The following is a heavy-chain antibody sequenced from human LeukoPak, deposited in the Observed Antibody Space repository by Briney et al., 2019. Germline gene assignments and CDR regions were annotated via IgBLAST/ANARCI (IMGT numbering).Heavy chain of an antibody. Sequence: ASVKVSCKASGYHFTGYHVHWVRQAPGQGLEWMGRISTDSGDADIAQKFQGRVTMTRDTSISTAYMELSRLTSDDSAVYYCAGLGSTVKGTIDPWGQGTSVTVSS. J-gene: IGHJ5*02. CDR3: AGLGSTVKGTIDP. V-gene: IGHV1-2*02. CDR2: ISTDSGDA. D-gene: IGHD5/OR15-5a*01. CDR1: GYHFTGYH.